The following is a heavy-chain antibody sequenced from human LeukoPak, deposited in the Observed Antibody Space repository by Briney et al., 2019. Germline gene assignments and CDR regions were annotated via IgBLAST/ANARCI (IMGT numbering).Heavy chain of an antibody. CDR1: GFTFSSYA. J-gene: IGHJ4*02. D-gene: IGHD2-15*01. CDR3: AKGDLFSYCSGGSCFSGRVVSSY. CDR2: ICGSGGST. V-gene: IGHV3-23*01. Sequence: GGSLRLSCAASGFTFSSYAMSWVRQAPGKGLEWVSAICGSGGSTYYADSVKGRFTISRDNSKNTLYLQMNSLRDEDTAVYYCAKGDLFSYCSGGSCFSGRVVSSYWGQGTLVTVSS.